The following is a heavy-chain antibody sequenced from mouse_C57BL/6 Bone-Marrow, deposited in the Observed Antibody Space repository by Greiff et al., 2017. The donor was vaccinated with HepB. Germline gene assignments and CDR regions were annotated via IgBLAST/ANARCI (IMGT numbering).Heavy chain of an antibody. D-gene: IGHD1-1*01. CDR1: GFTFTDYY. V-gene: IGHV1-36*01. CDR3: ATHYYGSSYPYYFDY. CDR2: VYPYNGGT. J-gene: IGHJ2*01. Sequence: VHVKQSGPVLVKPGPSVKISCKASGFTFTDYYMHWVKQSHGKSLEWIGLVYPYNGGTSYNQKFKGKATLTVDTSSSTAYMELNSLTSEDSAVYYCATHYYGSSYPYYFDYWGQGTTLTVSS.